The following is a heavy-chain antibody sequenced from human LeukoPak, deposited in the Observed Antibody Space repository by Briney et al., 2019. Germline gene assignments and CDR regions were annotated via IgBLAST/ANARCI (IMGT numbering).Heavy chain of an antibody. Sequence: QTGGSLRLSCAASGFTFSGYPMHWVRQAPGKGLEYLSGISANGGSTYYANSVKGRFTISRDNSKNTLYLQMGSLRPEDMAVYYCARDGSNWDFDYWGQGTLVTASS. D-gene: IGHD6-13*01. CDR3: ARDGSNWDFDY. CDR2: ISANGGST. V-gene: IGHV3-64*01. J-gene: IGHJ4*02. CDR1: GFTFSGYP.